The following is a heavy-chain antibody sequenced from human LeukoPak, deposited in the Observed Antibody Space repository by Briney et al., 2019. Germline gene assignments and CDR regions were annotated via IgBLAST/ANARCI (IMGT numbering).Heavy chain of an antibody. CDR1: GASISGSGYY. J-gene: IGHJ4*02. CDR2: IYYTGST. D-gene: IGHD6-19*01. CDR3: VKSGGYGLIDY. Sequence: ETSETLSLTCAVSGASISGSGYYLGWIRQPPGKGLEWIGNIYYTGSTYYNASLQSRVTISIDMSKNQFSLRLSSVTAADTAMYYCVKSGGYGLIDYWGQGTLVTVSS. V-gene: IGHV4-39*01.